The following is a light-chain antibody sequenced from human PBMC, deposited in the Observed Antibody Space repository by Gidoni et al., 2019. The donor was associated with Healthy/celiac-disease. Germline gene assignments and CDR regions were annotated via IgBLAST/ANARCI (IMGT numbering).Light chain of an antibody. CDR2: AAS. V-gene: IGKV1-27*01. Sequence: DLQMTQSPSSLSASVGDRVTITCRASQGISNYVAWYQQKPGKVPKLLIYAASTLQSGVPSRFSGSGSGTEFTLTISSLQPEDGATYYCQKYNSAPRTCGQGTKVEIK. CDR1: QGISNY. J-gene: IGKJ1*01. CDR3: QKYNSAPRT.